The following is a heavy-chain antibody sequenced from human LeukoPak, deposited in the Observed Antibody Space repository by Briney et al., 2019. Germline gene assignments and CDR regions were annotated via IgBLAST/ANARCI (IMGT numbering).Heavy chain of an antibody. J-gene: IGHJ4*02. D-gene: IGHD3-3*01. CDR2: ISYDGSNK. Sequence: GRSLRLSCAASGFTFSSYGMHWVRQAPGKGLEWVAVISYDGSNKYHADSVKGRFTISRDNSKNTLYLQMNSLRSDDTAVYYCAREGSGNKNFDYWGQGTLVTVSS. V-gene: IGHV3-30*03. CDR3: AREGSGNKNFDY. CDR1: GFTFSSYG.